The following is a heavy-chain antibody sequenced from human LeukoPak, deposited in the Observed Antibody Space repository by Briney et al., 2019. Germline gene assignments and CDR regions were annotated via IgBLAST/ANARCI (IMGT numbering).Heavy chain of an antibody. CDR3: ARYRDGSGWYGGVDY. Sequence: ASVKVSCKAFGYTFTSNYMHWVRQAPGQGPEWMGVISPSGGSTTYAQKFQGRVTLTRDTSISTAYMELSRLRSDDTAVYYCARYRDGSGWYGGVDYWGQGTLVTVSS. CDR1: GYTFTSNY. D-gene: IGHD6-19*01. J-gene: IGHJ4*02. V-gene: IGHV1-46*01. CDR2: ISPSGGST.